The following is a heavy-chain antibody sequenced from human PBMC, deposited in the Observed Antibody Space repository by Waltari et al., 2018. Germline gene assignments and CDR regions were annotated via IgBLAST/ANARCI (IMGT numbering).Heavy chain of an antibody. V-gene: IGHV4-4*02. CDR1: GGSISSSNW. J-gene: IGHJ4*02. CDR3: ARNYGDPPRNFDY. Sequence: QVQLQESGPGLVKPSGTLSLTCAVSGGSISSSNWWSWVRQPPGKGLEWIGEIYHSGSTNYNPSRKSRVTISGDKSKNQFSLKLSSVTAADTAVYYCARNYGDPPRNFDYWGQGTLVTVSS. D-gene: IGHD4-17*01. CDR2: IYHSGST.